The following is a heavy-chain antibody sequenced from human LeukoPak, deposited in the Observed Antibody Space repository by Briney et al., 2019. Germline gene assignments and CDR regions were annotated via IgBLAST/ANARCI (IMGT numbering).Heavy chain of an antibody. D-gene: IGHD6-19*01. V-gene: IGHV5-51*01. CDR1: GYSFSIYW. CDR2: IYPGDSNI. Sequence: GESLKISCQGSGYSFSIYWIGWVRPMPGKGLEWMGIIYPGDSNIRYSPSFQGQVTISADKSISTAYLQWSSLKASDTAMYYCARLAYSSGWYPGYFDYWGQGTLVTVSS. J-gene: IGHJ4*02. CDR3: ARLAYSSGWYPGYFDY.